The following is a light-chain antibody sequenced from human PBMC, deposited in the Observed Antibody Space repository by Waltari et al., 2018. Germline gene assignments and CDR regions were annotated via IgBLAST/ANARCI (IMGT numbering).Light chain of an antibody. CDR3: QSYDSSLSGYV. Sequence: SVLTQPPSVSGAPGQRVTISCTGSSSNIGAGYDVHWYQQLPGTAPKLLIYGNSNRPSGVPDRFSGAKSGPSSSRAITVLQAEEEADYYCQSYDSSLSGYVFGTGTKVTVL. CDR1: SSNIGAGYD. V-gene: IGLV1-40*01. J-gene: IGLJ1*01. CDR2: GNS.